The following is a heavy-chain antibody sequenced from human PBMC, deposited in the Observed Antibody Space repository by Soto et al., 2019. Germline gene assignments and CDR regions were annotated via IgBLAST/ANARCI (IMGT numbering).Heavy chain of an antibody. CDR3: AKDLSPSSRGVLNY. V-gene: IGHV3-30*18. D-gene: IGHD3-10*01. CDR1: GFTFSSYG. Sequence: PGGSLRLSCAASGFTFSSYGMHWVRQAPGKGLEWVAVISYDGSNKYYADSVKGRFTISRDNSKNTLYLQMNSLRAEDTAVYYCAKDLSPSSRGVLNYWGQGTLVTVSS. CDR2: ISYDGSNK. J-gene: IGHJ4*02.